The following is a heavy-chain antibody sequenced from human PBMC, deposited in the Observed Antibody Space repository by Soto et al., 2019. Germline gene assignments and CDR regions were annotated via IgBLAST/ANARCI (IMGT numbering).Heavy chain of an antibody. J-gene: IGHJ4*02. CDR1: GFTFSSYA. CDR3: AKGSDSNYDYVWGSYRPPDH. D-gene: IGHD3-16*02. V-gene: IGHV3-23*01. Sequence: GGSLRLSCAASGFTFSSYAMSWVRQAPGKGLKWVSGISGSGGSTYQADSVKGRFTISRDNSKNTLYLQMSSLRVEDTAVYFCAKGSDSNYDYVWGSYRPPDHWGQGTLVTVSS. CDR2: ISGSGGST.